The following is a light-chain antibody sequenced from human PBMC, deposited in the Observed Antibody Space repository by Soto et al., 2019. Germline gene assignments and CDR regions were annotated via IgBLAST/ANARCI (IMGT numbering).Light chain of an antibody. CDR1: QSVSSY. V-gene: IGKV3-11*01. CDR2: DAS. J-gene: IGKJ1*01. CDR3: QQFGSWT. Sequence: EIVLTQSPATLSLSPGERATLSCRASQSVSSYLAWYQQKPGQAPRLLIYDASNRATGIPARFSGSGSGTDFTLTISRLEPEDSAMYYCQQFGSWTFGQGTKVEI.